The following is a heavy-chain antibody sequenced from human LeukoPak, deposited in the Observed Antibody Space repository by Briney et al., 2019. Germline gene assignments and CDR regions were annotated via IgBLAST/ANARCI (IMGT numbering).Heavy chain of an antibody. CDR1: GGTFSSYA. CDR2: IVVGSGNT. V-gene: IGHV1-58*02. CDR3: ARVRYGDYHFDY. D-gene: IGHD4-17*01. J-gene: IGHJ4*02. Sequence: ASVKVSCKASGGTFSSYAISWVRQARGQRLEWIGWIVVGSGNTNYAQKFQGRVTMTRDMSTSTVYMELSSLRSEDTAVYYCARVRYGDYHFDYWGQGTLVTVSS.